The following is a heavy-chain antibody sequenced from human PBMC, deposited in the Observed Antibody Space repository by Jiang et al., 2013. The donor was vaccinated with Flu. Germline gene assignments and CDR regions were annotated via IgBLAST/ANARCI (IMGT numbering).Heavy chain of an antibody. V-gene: IGHV4-34*01. Sequence: GPGLVKPSETLSLTCALYGGSFTISNYFWSWIRQSPGKGLEWIGEINHSGTTNYNPSLKSRVTISVDTSKNHFSLKVNSVTAADTAVYYCVRHLVRSDGNCCLNAFDIWG. D-gene: IGHD2-15*01. CDR1: GGSFTISNYF. J-gene: IGHJ3*02. CDR2: INHSGTT. CDR3: VRHLVRSDGNCCLNAFDI.